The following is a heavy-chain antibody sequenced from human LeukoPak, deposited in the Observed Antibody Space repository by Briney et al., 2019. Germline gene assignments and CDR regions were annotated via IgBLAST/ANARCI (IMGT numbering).Heavy chain of an antibody. CDR1: GLTVDSND. D-gene: IGHD1-14*01. CDR3: TKSGPPDPY. CDR2: LYSGGRT. Sequence: GGSLRLSCAASGLTVDSNDMSWVRQTPGKGLEWVSILYSGGRTYYGDSVEGRFTISRDNSRNTLFLQMNSLRAEDTAMYYCTKSGPPDPYWGQGTMVTVSS. V-gene: IGHV3-53*01. J-gene: IGHJ3*01.